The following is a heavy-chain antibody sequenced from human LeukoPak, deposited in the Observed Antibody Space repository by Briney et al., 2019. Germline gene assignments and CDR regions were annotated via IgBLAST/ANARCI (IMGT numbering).Heavy chain of an antibody. V-gene: IGHV3-7*01. Sequence: GGSLRLSCTASGFTFSSYWMSWVRQAPGKGLEWVANIKQDGSEKDYVDSVKGRFTISRDNPKNSLFLQMNSLRAEDTAVYYCARYCGGDCYGMDVWGQGTTVTVSS. CDR2: IKQDGSEK. CDR1: GFTFSSYW. CDR3: ARYCGGDCYGMDV. J-gene: IGHJ6*02. D-gene: IGHD2-21*02.